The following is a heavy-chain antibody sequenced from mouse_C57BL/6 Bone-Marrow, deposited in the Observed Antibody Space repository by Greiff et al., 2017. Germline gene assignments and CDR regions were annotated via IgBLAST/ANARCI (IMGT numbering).Heavy chain of an antibody. J-gene: IGHJ4*01. V-gene: IGHV1-61*01. CDR1: GYTFTSYW. D-gene: IGHD1-1*01. CDR2: IYPSDSET. CDR3: ARGGIGFITTVSGAMDY. Sequence: QVQLQQPGAELVRPGSSVKLSCKASGYTFTSYWMDWVKQRPGQGLEWIGNIYPSDSETHYNQKFKDKATLTVDKSSSTDYMQLSSLTSEDSAVYYCARGGIGFITTVSGAMDYWGQGTSVTVSS.